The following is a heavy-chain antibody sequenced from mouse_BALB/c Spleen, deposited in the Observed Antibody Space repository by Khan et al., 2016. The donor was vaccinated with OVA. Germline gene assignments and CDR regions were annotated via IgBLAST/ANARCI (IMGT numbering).Heavy chain of an antibody. CDR2: IYPGTNNT. D-gene: IGHD2-14*01. J-gene: IGHJ2*01. Sequence: VELVESGAELVRPGASVKLSCKTSGYIFTSYWIHWVKQRSGQGLQWIARIYPGTNNTYYNEKLKDKATLTADKSSSTAYMQLSSLKSEDSAVYFGAREEALYDMDYWGQGTTLTVSS. V-gene: IGHV1-76*01. CDR1: GYIFTSYW. CDR3: AREEALYDMDY.